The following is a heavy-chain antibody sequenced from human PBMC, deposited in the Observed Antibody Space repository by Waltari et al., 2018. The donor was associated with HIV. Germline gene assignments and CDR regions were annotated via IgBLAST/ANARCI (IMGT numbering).Heavy chain of an antibody. CDR3: ARQDSDTDPYFDF. J-gene: IGHJ4*02. CDR2: LNPYSGSA. V-gene: IGHV1-2*02. CDR1: GFTFTAFF. D-gene: IGHD1-26*01. Sequence: QVQLVQSEAEVRKPGASIKVSCKTSGFTFTAFFIHWVPQAPGQVLEWMGRLNPYSGSAVYRQKVQGRLTVTMAPSIARAYLKLDGLTSDDTATYCCARQDSDTDPYFDFWGQGTRVTVSS.